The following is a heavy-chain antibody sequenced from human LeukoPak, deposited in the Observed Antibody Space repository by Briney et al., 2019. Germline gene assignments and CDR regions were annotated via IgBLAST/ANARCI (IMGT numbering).Heavy chain of an antibody. V-gene: IGHV3-11*04. CDR3: ATLDDVDTAMNGNY. CDR1: GFTFSDYY. D-gene: IGHD5-18*01. J-gene: IGHJ4*02. Sequence: MSGGSLRLSCAASGFTFSDYYMSWIRQAPGKGLEWVSYISSSGSTIYYADSVKGRFTISRDNAKNSLYLQMNSLRAEDTAVYYCATLDDVDTAMNGNYWGQGTLVTVSS. CDR2: ISSSGSTI.